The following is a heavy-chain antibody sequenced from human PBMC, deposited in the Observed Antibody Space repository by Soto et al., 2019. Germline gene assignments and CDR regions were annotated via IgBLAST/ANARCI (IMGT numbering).Heavy chain of an antibody. J-gene: IGHJ4*02. D-gene: IGHD5-18*01. CDR2: MYHRGST. CDR1: GGSISSDNW. CDR3: ASGKGYTFGQDF. V-gene: IGHV4-4*01. Sequence: QVQLQESGPGLVRPSGTLSLTCAVSGGSISSDNWWSCVRQSPGKGLEWIGEMYHRGSTNYNPSLESRFTMSVEYYKHHVPLNLNSVTGADRAVYCCASGKGYTFGQDFWGRGTLVTVSS.